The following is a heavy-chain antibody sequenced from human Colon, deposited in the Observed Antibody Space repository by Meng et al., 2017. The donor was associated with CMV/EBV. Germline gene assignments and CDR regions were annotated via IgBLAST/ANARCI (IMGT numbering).Heavy chain of an antibody. V-gene: IGHV4-31*02. CDR1: GGPTNRVGYY. J-gene: IGHJ5*02. CDR2: IFYGGSP. CDR3: ARRGGQQQLVHWFDP. D-gene: IGHD6-13*01. Sequence: GGPTNRVGYYWSWIRQHPGKGLEWIGYIFYGGSPVHNPSLKSRVYISLDTSRNQLSLNLNSVTVADTAVYYCARRGGQQQLVHWFDPWGQGTLVTVSS.